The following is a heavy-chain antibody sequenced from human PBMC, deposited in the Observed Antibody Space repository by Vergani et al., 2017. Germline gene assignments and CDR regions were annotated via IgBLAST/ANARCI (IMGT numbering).Heavy chain of an antibody. CDR3: ARLWDSSSSDPNWFDP. CDR1: GYSFTSYW. D-gene: IGHD6-6*01. V-gene: IGHV5-51*03. J-gene: IGHJ5*02. Sequence: EVQLVQSGAEVKKPGESLKISCKGSGYSFTSYWIGWVRQMPGKGLEWMGIIYPGDSDTRYSPSFQGQVTISADKSISTAYLQWSSLKASDTAMYYCARLWDSSSSDPNWFDPWVQGTLVTVSS. CDR2: IYPGDSDT.